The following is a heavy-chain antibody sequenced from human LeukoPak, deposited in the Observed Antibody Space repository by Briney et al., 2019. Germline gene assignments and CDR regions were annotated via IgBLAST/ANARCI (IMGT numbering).Heavy chain of an antibody. CDR2: ISGSGGST. CDR1: GFTFSSYA. J-gene: IGHJ3*02. D-gene: IGHD2-15*01. CDR3: ASPLIVASAFDI. V-gene: IGHV3-23*01. Sequence: PGGSLRLSCAASGFTFSSYAMSWVRQAPGKGLELVSAISGSGGSTYYADSVKGRFTISRDNSKNTLFLQMNSLRVEDTAVYYCASPLIVASAFDIWGQGTMVTVSS.